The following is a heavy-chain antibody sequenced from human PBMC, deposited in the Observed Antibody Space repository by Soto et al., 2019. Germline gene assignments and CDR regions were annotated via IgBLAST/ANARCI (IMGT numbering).Heavy chain of an antibody. CDR3: ARLPDAFDI. V-gene: IGHV3-23*01. J-gene: IGHJ3*02. CDR1: GSTFTYFT. Sequence: GGSLRLSCACSGSTFTYFTMTGGRQAPGKGLEWVSAISFDGLSTYYAGSVKGRFTISRDNSKTTLYLQRNSLRAEDTAVYYCARLPDAFDIWWRETMVTASS. CDR2: ISFDGLST.